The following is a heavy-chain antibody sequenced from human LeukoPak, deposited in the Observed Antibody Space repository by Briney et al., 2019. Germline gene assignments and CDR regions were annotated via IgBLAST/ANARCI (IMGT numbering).Heavy chain of an antibody. CDR3: TYGDYPLTY. CDR2: IRVDGSTE. Sequence: GGSLRLSCAASGFTFSRYAMTWVRQAPGKGLEWVATIRVDGSTEYPVDSMKGRFTISRDNAKNSLHLQMNNLRAEDTAVYYCTYGDYPLTYWGQGTLVSVSS. CDR1: GFTFSRYA. D-gene: IGHD4-17*01. J-gene: IGHJ4*02. V-gene: IGHV3-7*01.